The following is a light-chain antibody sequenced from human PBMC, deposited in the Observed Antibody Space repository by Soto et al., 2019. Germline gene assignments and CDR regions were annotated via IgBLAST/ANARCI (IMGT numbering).Light chain of an antibody. V-gene: IGKV3-20*01. CDR2: DTS. Sequence: EIVLTQSPGTLSLSPGEIATLSCRASQSVSSSYLAWYQQKPGQAPRLLIYDTSSRATGIPDRFSGSGSGTDFTLAISRLEPEDFAVYYCQQCGSSPSFGQGTKVELK. CDR3: QQCGSSPS. CDR1: QSVSSSY. J-gene: IGKJ1*01.